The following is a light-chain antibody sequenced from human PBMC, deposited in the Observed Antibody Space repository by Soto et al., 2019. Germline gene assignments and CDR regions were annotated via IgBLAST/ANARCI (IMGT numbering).Light chain of an antibody. J-gene: IGKJ1*01. CDR2: KAS. Sequence: IQMTLSPSTLCASVGNRVTITCRASQSISSWLAWYQQKPVKAPKLLIYKASSLESGVPSRFSGSGSGTEFTLTISSLQPDDFPTYYCHPANRYKTFAQGTKVDNK. V-gene: IGKV1-5*03. CDR3: HPANRYKT. CDR1: QSISSW.